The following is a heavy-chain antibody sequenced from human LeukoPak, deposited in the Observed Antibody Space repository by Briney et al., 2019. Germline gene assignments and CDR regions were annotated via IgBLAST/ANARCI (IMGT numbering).Heavy chain of an antibody. CDR3: ARGPYSGAYGNTYYYYMDV. V-gene: IGHV3-21*01. CDR1: GFTFSSYS. CDR2: ISSSSSYI. D-gene: IGHD1-26*01. Sequence: GGSLRLSCAASGFTFSSYSMNWVRQAPGKGLEWVSSISSSSSYIYYADSVKGRFTISRDNAKNSLYLQMNSLTAEDTAVYYCARGPYSGAYGNTYYYYMDVWGKGTTVTISS. J-gene: IGHJ6*03.